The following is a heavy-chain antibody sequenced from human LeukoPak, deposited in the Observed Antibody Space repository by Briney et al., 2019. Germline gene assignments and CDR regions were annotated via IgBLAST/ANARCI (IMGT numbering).Heavy chain of an antibody. J-gene: IGHJ1*01. Sequence: GGSLRLSCVVSGFNFNSNWMTWVRQAPGKGLEWVAVISYDGSNKYYADSVKGRFTISRDNSKNTLYLQMNSLRAEDTAVYYCARDQNFQQWGQGTLVTVSS. V-gene: IGHV3-30-3*01. CDR2: ISYDGSNK. CDR1: GFNFNSNW. CDR3: ARDQNFQQ.